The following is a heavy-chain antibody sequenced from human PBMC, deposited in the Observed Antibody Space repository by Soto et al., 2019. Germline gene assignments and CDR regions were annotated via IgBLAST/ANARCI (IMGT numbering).Heavy chain of an antibody. CDR1: GGSISGYY. Sequence: QLQLQESGPGLVKPSETLSLTCPVSGGSISGYYWSWIRQPPGKGLEWIAFIHYTGSSNSNPSLKSRVTISVDTSKNQLSLKLNSVTAADTAVYYCARHSNEYRKSLDNWGRGTLVTVSS. CDR3: ARHSNEYRKSLDN. D-gene: IGHD4-4*01. CDR2: IHYTGSS. V-gene: IGHV4-59*08. J-gene: IGHJ4*02.